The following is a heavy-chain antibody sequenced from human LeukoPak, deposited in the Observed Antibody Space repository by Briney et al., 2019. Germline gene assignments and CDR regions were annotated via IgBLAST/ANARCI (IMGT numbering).Heavy chain of an antibody. CDR3: ARAARMCSSTSCYKAHFDY. J-gene: IGHJ4*02. CDR1: GYSFTSYW. Sequence: GESLKISCKGSGYSFTSYWIGWVRQMPGKGLEWMRIIYPGDSDTRYSPSFQGQVTISADKSISTAYLQWSSLKASDTAMYYCARAARMCSSTSCYKAHFDYWGQGTLVTVSS. D-gene: IGHD2-2*02. V-gene: IGHV5-51*01. CDR2: IYPGDSDT.